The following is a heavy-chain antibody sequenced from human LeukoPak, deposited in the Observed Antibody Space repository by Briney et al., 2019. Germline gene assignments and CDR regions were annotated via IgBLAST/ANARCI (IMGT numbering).Heavy chain of an antibody. V-gene: IGHV4-39*07. CDR3: ARGFSYSMDV. J-gene: IGHJ6*03. CDR1: GDSISSSSSY. CDR2: IHYSGST. Sequence: SETLSLTCTVSGDSISSSSSYWGWTRQPPGKGLEWIGSIHYSGSTYYNPSLKSRVTISVDKSKNQFSLKLSSVTAADTAVYYCARGFSYSMDVWGKGTTVTVSS.